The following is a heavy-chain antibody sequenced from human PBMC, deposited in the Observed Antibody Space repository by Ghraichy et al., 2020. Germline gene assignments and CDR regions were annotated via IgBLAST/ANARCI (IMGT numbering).Heavy chain of an antibody. Sequence: SETLSLTCTVSGGSISSSSYYWGWIRQPPGKGLEWIGSIYYSGSTYYNPSLKSRVTISVDTSKNQFSLKLSSVTAADTAVYYCARHCGHPGQWLGYYYYGMDVWGQGTTVTVSS. D-gene: IGHD5-12*01. CDR1: GGSISSSSYY. CDR2: IYYSGST. V-gene: IGHV4-39*01. CDR3: ARHCGHPGQWLGYYYYGMDV. J-gene: IGHJ6*02.